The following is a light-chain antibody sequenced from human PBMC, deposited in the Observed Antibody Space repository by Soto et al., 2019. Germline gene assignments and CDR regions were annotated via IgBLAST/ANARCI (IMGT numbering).Light chain of an antibody. V-gene: IGKV3-15*01. CDR3: QQYNHWHPIT. Sequence: EVVMTQSPATLSVSPGERGTLSCRASQSVDSNLAWYQHKPGQAPRLIIFGTSTRANGIPARFSGSVSGTEFTLTLRSLQSEDFALYYCQQYNHWHPITFGPGTRLEIK. CDR1: QSVDSN. CDR2: GTS. J-gene: IGKJ5*01.